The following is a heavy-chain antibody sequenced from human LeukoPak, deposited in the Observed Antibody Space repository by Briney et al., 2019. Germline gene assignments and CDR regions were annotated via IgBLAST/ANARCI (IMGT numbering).Heavy chain of an antibody. D-gene: IGHD4-23*01. J-gene: IGHJ3*02. V-gene: IGHV4-30-2*01. CDR2: IYHSGST. Sequence: SETLSLTCAVSGGSISSGGYSWSWIRQPPGKGLEWIGYIYHSGSTYYNPSLKSRVTISVDRSKNQFSLKLSSVTAADTAVYYCARVPGHYGGNQGAFDIWGQGTMVTVSS. CDR1: GGSISSGGYS. CDR3: ARVPGHYGGNQGAFDI.